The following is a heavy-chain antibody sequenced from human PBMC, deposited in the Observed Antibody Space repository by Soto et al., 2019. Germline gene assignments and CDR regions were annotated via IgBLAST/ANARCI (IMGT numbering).Heavy chain of an antibody. D-gene: IGHD3-3*01. J-gene: IGHJ6*02. Sequence: QVQLVQSGAEVKKPGASVKVSCKASGYTFTGYYIHWVRQAPGQGLEWMGWINPNSGGTNYAQKFQGWVTMTRDTSISTAYMELSRLRSDDTAVYYCARITIFGVVILYYYYYGMDVWGQGTTVTVSS. V-gene: IGHV1-2*04. CDR1: GYTFTGYY. CDR2: INPNSGGT. CDR3: ARITIFGVVILYYYYYGMDV.